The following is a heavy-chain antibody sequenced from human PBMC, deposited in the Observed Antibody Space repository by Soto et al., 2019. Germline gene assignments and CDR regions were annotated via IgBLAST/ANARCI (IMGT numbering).Heavy chain of an antibody. CDR1: GFTFSSYA. D-gene: IGHD5-12*01. J-gene: IGHJ6*02. CDR3: ARDLEPGLIGYDSFYYYGMDV. Sequence: GGSLRLSCAASGFTFSSYAMHWVRQAPGKGLEWVAVISYDGSNKYYADSVKGRFTIPRDNSKNTLYLQMNSLRAEDTAVYYCARDLEPGLIGYDSFYYYGMDVWGQGTTVTVSS. V-gene: IGHV3-30-3*01. CDR2: ISYDGSNK.